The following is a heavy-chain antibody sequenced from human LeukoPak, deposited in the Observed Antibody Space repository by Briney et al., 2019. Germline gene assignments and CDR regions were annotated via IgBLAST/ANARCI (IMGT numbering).Heavy chain of an antibody. CDR2: IIPIFGTA. D-gene: IGHD1-26*01. V-gene: IGHV1-69*13. Sequence: ASVKVSCKASGGTFSSYAISWVRQAPGQGLEWMGGIIPIFGTANYAQKFQGRVTITADESTSTAYMELSNLRSEDTAVYYCARDVYSGSYFDYWGQGTLVTVSS. CDR3: ARDVYSGSYFDY. CDR1: GGTFSSYA. J-gene: IGHJ4*02.